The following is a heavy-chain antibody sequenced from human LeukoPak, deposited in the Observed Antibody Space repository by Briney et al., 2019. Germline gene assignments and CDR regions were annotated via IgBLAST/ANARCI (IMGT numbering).Heavy chain of an antibody. D-gene: IGHD2-2*02. CDR3: ARGYCSSTSCYIAWFDP. Sequence: ASVKVSCKASGYTFTGYYMHWVRQAPGQGLEWMGWINPNSGGTNYAQKFQGRVTMTRDTSISTAYMELSRLRSDDTAVYYCARGYCSSTSCYIAWFDPWSQGTLVTVSS. V-gene: IGHV1-2*02. CDR1: GYTFTGYY. CDR2: INPNSGGT. J-gene: IGHJ5*02.